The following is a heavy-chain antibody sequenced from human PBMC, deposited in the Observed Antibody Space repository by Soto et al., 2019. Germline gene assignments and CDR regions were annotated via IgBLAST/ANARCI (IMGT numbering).Heavy chain of an antibody. V-gene: IGHV4-31*03. CDR2: IYYIGST. CDR3: ARARGSHSYNRFTDFDF. CDR1: GDSISTFGSY. D-gene: IGHD1-26*01. Sequence: QVQLQESGPGLVKPSQTLSLTCTVSGDSISTFGSYWSWIRQRPGKGLEWIGYIYYIGSTYYNPSLESRVIISVDTSKSQFSLRLSSVTAADTAVYYCARARGSHSYNRFTDFDFWGQGTLVTVSS. J-gene: IGHJ4*02.